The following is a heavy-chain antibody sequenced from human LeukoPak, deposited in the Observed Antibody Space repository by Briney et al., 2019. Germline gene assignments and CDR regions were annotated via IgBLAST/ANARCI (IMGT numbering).Heavy chain of an antibody. CDR2: ISSSSSTI. CDR3: ARDPYYDFWSGYSPLDY. D-gene: IGHD3-3*01. J-gene: IGHJ4*02. V-gene: IGHV3-48*01. Sequence: GGSLRLSCAASGFTFSSYSMNWVRQAPGKGLEWVSYISSSSSTIYYADSVKGRFTISRDNAKNSLYLQMNSLRAEDTAVYYCARDPYYDFWSGYSPLDYWGQGTLVTVSS. CDR1: GFTFSSYS.